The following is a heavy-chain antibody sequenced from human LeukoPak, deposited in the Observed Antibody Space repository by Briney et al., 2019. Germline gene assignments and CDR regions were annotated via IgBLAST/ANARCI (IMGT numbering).Heavy chain of an antibody. CDR1: GFTFSSYA. CDR2: ISYDGSNK. J-gene: IGHJ4*02. V-gene: IGHV3-30-3*01. Sequence: GGSLRLSCAASGFTFSSYAMHWVRQAPGKGLEWVAVISYDGSNKYYADSVKGRFTISRDNSENTLYLQMNSLRAEDTAVYYCARDSSGYDEGTYYFDYWGQGTLVTVSS. D-gene: IGHD5-12*01. CDR3: ARDSSGYDEGTYYFDY.